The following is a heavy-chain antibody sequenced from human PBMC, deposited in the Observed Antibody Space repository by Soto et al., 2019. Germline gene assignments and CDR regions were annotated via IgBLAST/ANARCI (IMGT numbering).Heavy chain of an antibody. CDR2: INPSNEIT. CDR1: GYTFSAYY. V-gene: IGHV1-46*01. CDR3: ARVGQLVGYFDH. Sequence: ASVKVSCKTSGYTFSAYYVHWARLAPGRGFQWLGWINPSNEITAFSQFFQGRVTMTRDTSTNTVHMELNSLRAEDTAVYYCARVGQLVGYFDHWGQGTLVTVSS. J-gene: IGHJ4*02. D-gene: IGHD6-6*01.